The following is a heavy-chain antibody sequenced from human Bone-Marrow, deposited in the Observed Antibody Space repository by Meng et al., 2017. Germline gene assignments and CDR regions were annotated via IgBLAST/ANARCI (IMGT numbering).Heavy chain of an antibody. CDR1: GFTFSSYG. CDR3: ARDQCSGGSCPWDYYYGMDV. Sequence: GESLKISCAASGFTFSSYGMHWVRQAPGKGLEWVAVIWYDGSNKYYADSVKGRFTISRDNSKNTLYLQMNSLRAEDTAVYYCARDQCSGGSCPWDYYYGMDVWGQETTVTVSS. CDR2: IWYDGSNK. J-gene: IGHJ6*02. V-gene: IGHV3-33*01. D-gene: IGHD2-15*01.